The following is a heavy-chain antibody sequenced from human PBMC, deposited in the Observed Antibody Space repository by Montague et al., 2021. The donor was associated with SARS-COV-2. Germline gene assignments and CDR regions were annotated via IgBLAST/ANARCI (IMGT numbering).Heavy chain of an antibody. D-gene: IGHD3-22*01. Sequence: TLSLTCTVSGGSISSGSYYWSWIRQPAGKGLEWIGRIYTSGSTNYNPSLKSRVTISVDTSKNQFSLKLSSVTAADTAVYYCARASAGYDRSGYYADRSSFDIWGQGTMVTVSS. J-gene: IGHJ3*02. V-gene: IGHV4-61*02. CDR1: GGSISSGSYY. CDR2: IYTSGST. CDR3: ARASAGYDRSGYYADRSSFDI.